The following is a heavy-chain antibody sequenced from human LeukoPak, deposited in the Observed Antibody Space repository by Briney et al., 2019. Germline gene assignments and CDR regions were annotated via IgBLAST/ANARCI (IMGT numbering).Heavy chain of an antibody. D-gene: IGHD4-23*01. CDR3: AGETSVGY. J-gene: IGHJ4*02. CDR2: INRDGSRT. CDR1: GFTFSNYW. Sequence: PGGSLRLSCAASGFTFSNYWMHWDRQAPGKGLVWVSRINRDGSRTDYADSVKGRFTISRDNAKNTLYLQMNSLRAEDTAVYYCAGETSVGYWGQGTLVTVSS. V-gene: IGHV3-74*01.